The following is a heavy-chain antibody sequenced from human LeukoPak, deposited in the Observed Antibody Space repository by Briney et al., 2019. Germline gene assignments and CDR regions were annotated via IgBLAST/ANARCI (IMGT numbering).Heavy chain of an antibody. J-gene: IGHJ6*03. D-gene: IGHD4-17*01. CDR1: GYTFTGYY. CDR2: INPNSGGT. CDR3: ARSYGEYGKHYYFMDV. Sequence: GASVKVSCKASGYTFTGYYMHWVRQAPGQGLEWMGRINPNSGGTNYAQKFQGRVTMTRDTSISTAYLELSRLRSDDTAVYYCARSYGEYGKHYYFMDVGGKGTTVTLPS. V-gene: IGHV1-2*06.